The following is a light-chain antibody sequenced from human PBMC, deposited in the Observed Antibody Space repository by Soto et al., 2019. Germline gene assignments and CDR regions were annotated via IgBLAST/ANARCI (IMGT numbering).Light chain of an antibody. CDR2: EVS. J-gene: IGLJ1*01. CDR1: SSGVGSYNR. Sequence: QSVLTQPPSVSGSPGQSVAVSCTGTSSGVGSYNRVSWYQQPPGTAPKLMIYEVSNRPSGVPDRFSGSKSGNTASLTISGLQAEDEADYYCSSFTSSTTYVFGTGTKVTVL. V-gene: IGLV2-18*02. CDR3: SSFTSSTTYV.